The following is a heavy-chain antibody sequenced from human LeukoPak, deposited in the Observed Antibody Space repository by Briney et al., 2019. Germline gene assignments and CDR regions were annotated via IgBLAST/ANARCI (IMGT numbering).Heavy chain of an antibody. J-gene: IGHJ4*02. CDR2: ISSSGGST. D-gene: IGHD3-3*01. CDR1: GFTFSSYA. CDR3: ARGGVVITDFDY. V-gene: IGHV3-23*01. Sequence: GGSLRLSCAASGFTFSSYAMTWVRQAPGKGLEWVSSISSSGGSTYYADSVRGRFTISRDNSKNTLYLQMNSLRAEDTAVYYCARGGVVITDFDYWGQGTLVTVSS.